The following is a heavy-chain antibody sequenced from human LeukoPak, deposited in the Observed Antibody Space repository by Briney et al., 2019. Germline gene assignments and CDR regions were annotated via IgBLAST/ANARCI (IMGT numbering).Heavy chain of an antibody. J-gene: IGHJ3*02. V-gene: IGHV4-39*07. CDR3: ATSGAIMVLDAFDI. CDR1: GGSISGSTYY. Sequence: PSETLSLTCTVSGGSISGSTYYWGWIRQTPGKGLEWIGSIYYSGSTYYNPSLKSRVTISVDTSKNQFSLKLSSVTAADTAVYYCATSGAIMVLDAFDIWGQGTMVTVSS. D-gene: IGHD2-8*01. CDR2: IYYSGST.